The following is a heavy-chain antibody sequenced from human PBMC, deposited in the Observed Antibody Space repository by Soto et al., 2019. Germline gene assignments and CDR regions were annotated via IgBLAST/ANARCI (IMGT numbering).Heavy chain of an antibody. CDR2: IDPSDSYT. CDR3: ARLYCSSTSCYSNWFDP. J-gene: IGHJ5*02. Sequence: GESLKISCKGSGYSFTSYWISWVRQMPGKGLEWMGRIDPSDSYTNYSPSFQGHVTISADKSISTAYLQWSSLKASDTAMYYCARLYCSSTSCYSNWFDPWGQGTLVTV. CDR1: GYSFTSYW. D-gene: IGHD2-2*01. V-gene: IGHV5-10-1*01.